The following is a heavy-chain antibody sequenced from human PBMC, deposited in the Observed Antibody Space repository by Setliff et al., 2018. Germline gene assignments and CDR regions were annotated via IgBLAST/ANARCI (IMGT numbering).Heavy chain of an antibody. Sequence: ASVKVSCKVSGYTLTELSMHWVRQAPGQGLEWMGWISAYNGNTNYAQKLQGRVTMTTDTSTSTAYMELRSLRSEDTAVYYCARELPRTIFGVVIDYWGQGTLVTVSS. J-gene: IGHJ4*02. CDR1: GYTLTELS. D-gene: IGHD3-3*01. CDR2: ISAYNGNT. CDR3: ARELPRTIFGVVIDY. V-gene: IGHV1-18*01.